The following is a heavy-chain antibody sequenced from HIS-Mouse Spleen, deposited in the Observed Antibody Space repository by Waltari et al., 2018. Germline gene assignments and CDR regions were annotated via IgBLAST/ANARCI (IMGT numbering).Heavy chain of an antibody. D-gene: IGHD1-26*01. Sequence: QVQLQQWGAGLLKPSETLSLTCAVYVGSFSGYYWSWIRQPPGKGLEWIGESNHSERPNYNPALKSRVTRSGDTSKNQFSLKLSSVTAADTAVYYCARMGPASGSYGDYWGQGTLVTVSS. CDR1: VGSFSGYY. CDR2: SNHSERP. V-gene: IGHV4-34*01. J-gene: IGHJ4*02. CDR3: ARMGPASGSYGDY.